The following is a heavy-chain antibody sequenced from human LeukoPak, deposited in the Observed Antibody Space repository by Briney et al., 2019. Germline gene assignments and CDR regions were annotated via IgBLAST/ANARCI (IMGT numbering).Heavy chain of an antibody. CDR2: VHDSGRT. CDR3: ARSGAATGEYGWFDP. CDR1: GDSISSYY. D-gene: IGHD1-26*01. J-gene: IGHJ5*02. Sequence: PSETLSLTCTVSGDSISSYYWSWIRQPPGKGLEWIGYVHDSGRTNYNPSLKSRVTISLDTSKNQFSLKLSSVTAADTAVYYCARSGAATGEYGWFDPWGQGTLVSVSS. V-gene: IGHV4-59*01.